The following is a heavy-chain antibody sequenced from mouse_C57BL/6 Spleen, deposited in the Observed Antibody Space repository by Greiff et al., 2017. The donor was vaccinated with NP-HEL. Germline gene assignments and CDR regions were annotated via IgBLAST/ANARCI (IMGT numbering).Heavy chain of an antibody. CDR1: GYTFTDYY. CDR3: ESSHYYGIVPSWFDY. J-gene: IGHJ3*01. Sequence: EVQLQQSGPVLVKPGASVKMSCKASGYTFTDYYMNWVKQSHGKSLEWIGDINPYNGGTIYNQKFKGKATLTVDKSSSTAYMELNSLTSEDSAVFFYESSHYYGIVPSWFDYWGQGTLVTVSA. V-gene: IGHV1-19*01. D-gene: IGHD1-1*01. CDR2: INPYNGGT.